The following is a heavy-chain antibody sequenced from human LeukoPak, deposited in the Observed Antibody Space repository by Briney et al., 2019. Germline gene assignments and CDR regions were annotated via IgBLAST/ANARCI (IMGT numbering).Heavy chain of an antibody. CDR3: ASSDTAMAWFDP. CDR2: INPNSGGT. Sequence: ASVKVSCKASGYTFTGYYMHWVRQAPGQGLEWMGRINPNSGGTNYAQKFQGRVTMTRDTSISTAYMELRRLRSDDTAVYYCASSDTAMAWFDPWGQGTLVTVSS. CDR1: GYTFTGYY. V-gene: IGHV1-2*06. D-gene: IGHD5-18*01. J-gene: IGHJ5*02.